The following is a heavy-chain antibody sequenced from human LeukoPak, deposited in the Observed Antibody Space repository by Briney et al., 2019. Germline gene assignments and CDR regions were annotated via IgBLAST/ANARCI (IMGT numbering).Heavy chain of an antibody. CDR3: ARDPSTLLPTDNP. CDR2: ISSSSYI. V-gene: IGHV3-21*04. CDR1: GFTFSSYT. J-gene: IGHJ5*02. D-gene: IGHD2-2*01. Sequence: PGGSLRLSCAASGFTFSSYTMNWVRQAPGKGLEWVSSISSSSYIYYADSLKGRFTISRDNAKNSLYLQMNSLRVEDTAIYYCARDPSTLLPTDNPWGQGPLVAVSS.